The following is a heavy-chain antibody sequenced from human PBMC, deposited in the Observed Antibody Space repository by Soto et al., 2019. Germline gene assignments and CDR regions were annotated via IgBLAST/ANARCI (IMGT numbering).Heavy chain of an antibody. Sequence: SQTLSLTCAISGDSVSSNSAGWNWIRQTPSRGLEWLGRTYYRSKWYFNYAVSVESRITINPDTSKNQFSLQLSSVTPDDTAVYYCARGSWDDLPRPYYMHVWGKGTTVTVSS. CDR3: ARGSWDDLPRPYYMHV. J-gene: IGHJ6*03. D-gene: IGHD1-1*01. CDR1: GDSVSSNSAG. V-gene: IGHV6-1*01. CDR2: TYYRSKWYF.